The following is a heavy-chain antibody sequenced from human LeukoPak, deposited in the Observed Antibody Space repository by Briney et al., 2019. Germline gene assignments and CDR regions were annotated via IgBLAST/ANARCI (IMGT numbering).Heavy chain of an antibody. J-gene: IGHJ4*02. V-gene: IGHV4-39*07. D-gene: IGHD1-26*01. CDR2: IYHSGST. Sequence: SETLSLTCTVSGGSISSYYWGWIRQPPGKGLEWIGSIYHSGSTYYNPSLKSRVTISVDKSKNQFSLKLSSVTAADTAVYYCASGTPCPDYWGQGTLVTVSS. CDR3: ASGTPCPDY. CDR1: GGSISSYY.